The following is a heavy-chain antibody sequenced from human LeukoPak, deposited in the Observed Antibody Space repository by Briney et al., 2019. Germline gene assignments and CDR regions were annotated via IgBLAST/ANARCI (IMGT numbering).Heavy chain of an antibody. CDR2: IDHSGST. V-gene: IGHV4-34*01. J-gene: IGHJ5*02. CDR1: GGSFSGYY. CDR3: ARGHVVPAATRPGWFDP. D-gene: IGHD2-2*01. Sequence: SETLSLTCAVYGGSFSGYYWSWIRQPPGKGLEWIGEIDHSGSTSYNPSLKSRVTISVDTSKNQFSLKLSSVTAADTAVYYCARGHVVPAATRPGWFDPWGQGTLVTVSS.